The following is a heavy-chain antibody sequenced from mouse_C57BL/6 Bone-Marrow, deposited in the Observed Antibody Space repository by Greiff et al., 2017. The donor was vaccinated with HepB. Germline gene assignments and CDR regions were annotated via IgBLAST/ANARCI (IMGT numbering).Heavy chain of an antibody. CDR3: ARRGPNSFDY. CDR2: ISDGGSYT. CDR1: GFTFSSYA. Sequence: EVQRVESGGGLVKPGGSLKLSCAASGFTFSSYAMSWVRQTPEKRLEWVATISDGGSYTYYPDNVKGRFTISRDNAKNNLYLQMSHLKSEDTAMYYCARRGPNSFDYWGQGATLTVSS. V-gene: IGHV5-4*01. D-gene: IGHD6-5*01. J-gene: IGHJ2*01.